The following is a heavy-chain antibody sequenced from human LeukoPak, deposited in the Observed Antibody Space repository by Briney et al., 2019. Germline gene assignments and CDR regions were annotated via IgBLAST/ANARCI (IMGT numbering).Heavy chain of an antibody. D-gene: IGHD2-21*01. Sequence: GGSLRLSCAASGFTLSSFGMNWVRQAPGKGLEWVSYIGTTTSTIYYADSVKGRFTISRDNTENSLYLQMDSLRAEDTAVYYCARFAYCGGHCYYFDNWGQGTLVTVSS. J-gene: IGHJ4*02. CDR2: IGTTTSTI. CDR1: GFTLSSFG. CDR3: ARFAYCGGHCYYFDN. V-gene: IGHV3-48*04.